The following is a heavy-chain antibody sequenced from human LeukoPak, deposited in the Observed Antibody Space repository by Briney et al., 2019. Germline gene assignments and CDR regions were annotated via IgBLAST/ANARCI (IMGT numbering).Heavy chain of an antibody. V-gene: IGHV3-23*01. D-gene: IGHD3-22*01. CDR3: ANYPDSYYYDSSGYLY. Sequence: GGSLRLSCAASGFTFSSYAMSWVRQAPGKGLEWVSTISGSGGSTYYADSVKGRFTISRDNSKNTLYLQMNSLRAEDTAVYYCANYPDSYYYDSSGYLYWGQGTLVTVSS. CDR2: ISGSGGST. CDR1: GFTFSSYA. J-gene: IGHJ4*02.